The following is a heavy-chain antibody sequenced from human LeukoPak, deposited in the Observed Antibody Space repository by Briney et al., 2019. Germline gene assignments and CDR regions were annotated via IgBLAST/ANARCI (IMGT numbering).Heavy chain of an antibody. Sequence: GASVKVSCKASGYTFPDYYLLWVRQPPGQGVEWMGWINPNDCDTNYAQKLQAKDTMTRNTSISQDPMEVSSLRSDGPAVYYCARANFLYCSSSTCLFDYWGQGTLVTVSS. V-gene: IGHV1-2*02. CDR2: INPNDCDT. D-gene: IGHD2-2*01. CDR1: GYTFPDYY. J-gene: IGHJ4*02. CDR3: ARANFLYCSSSTCLFDY.